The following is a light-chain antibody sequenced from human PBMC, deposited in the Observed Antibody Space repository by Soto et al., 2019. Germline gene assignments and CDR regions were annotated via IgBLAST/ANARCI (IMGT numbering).Light chain of an antibody. CDR2: TNV. Sequence: QSVLTQPPSASGTPGQRVTISCSGSGSNIGSNYVYWYQQFPGTAPKLLIYTNVDRPFGVPDRFSGSKSGTSASLAISGLRSEDEAYYYCAAWDDSLSGVVFGGGTKLTVL. CDR3: AAWDDSLSGVV. CDR1: GSNIGSNY. V-gene: IGLV1-47*02. J-gene: IGLJ2*01.